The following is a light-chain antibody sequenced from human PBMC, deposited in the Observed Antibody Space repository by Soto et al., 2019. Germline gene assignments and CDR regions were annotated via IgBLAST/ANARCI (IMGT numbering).Light chain of an antibody. CDR3: QQYGSSPWT. Sequence: EIVLTQSPGTLSLSPGERASLSCRASQSVTSSYLAWYQQKPGQAPRLLIYVASNRATGIPDRFSGSGSGTDFTLTINRLEPEDFAVYYCQQYGSSPWTFGQGTKVGIK. J-gene: IGKJ1*01. CDR2: VAS. V-gene: IGKV3-20*01. CDR1: QSVTSSY.